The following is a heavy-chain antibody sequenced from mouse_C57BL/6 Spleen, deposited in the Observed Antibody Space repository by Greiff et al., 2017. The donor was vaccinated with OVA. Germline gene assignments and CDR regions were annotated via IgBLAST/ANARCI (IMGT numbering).Heavy chain of an antibody. D-gene: IGHD1-1*01. CDR2: IYPRSGNT. J-gene: IGHJ2*01. CDR1: GYTFTSYG. Sequence: VQLQQSGAELARPGASVKLSCKASGYTFTSYGISWVKQRTGQGLEWIGEIYPRSGNTYYNEKFKGKVTLTADKSSSTAYMELRSLTSEDSAVYFCASYSSSSYFDYWGQGTTLTVSS. V-gene: IGHV1-81*01. CDR3: ASYSSSSYFDY.